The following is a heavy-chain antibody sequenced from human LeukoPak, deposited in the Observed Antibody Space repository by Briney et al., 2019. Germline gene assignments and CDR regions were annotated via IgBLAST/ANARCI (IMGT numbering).Heavy chain of an antibody. Sequence: GASVKVCCKASRYTVTDYYMHWGRQARRQAGEGMGWINPNRGCTNYAQKFQGRVTMPRDTAISTAYMELSRLRFDDTALYYCPRDSSPMVRGVTIDLYAMDVWGQGTTVTVSS. CDR2: INPNRGCT. D-gene: IGHD3-10*01. CDR1: RYTVTDYY. J-gene: IGHJ6*02. V-gene: IGHV1-2*02. CDR3: PRDSSPMVRGVTIDLYAMDV.